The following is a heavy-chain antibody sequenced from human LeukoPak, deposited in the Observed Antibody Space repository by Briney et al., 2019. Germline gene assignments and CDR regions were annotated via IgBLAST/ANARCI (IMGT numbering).Heavy chain of an antibody. J-gene: IGHJ6*03. Sequence: QTSETLSLTCTVSGGSISSYYWSWIRQPAGKGLEWIGRIYTSGSTNYNPSLKSRVTMSVDTSKNQFSLKLSSVTAADTAVYYCARVRPGGPYYYYYMDVWGKGTTVTVSS. D-gene: IGHD1-14*01. CDR3: ARVRPGGPYYYYYMDV. CDR1: GGSISSYY. V-gene: IGHV4-4*07. CDR2: IYTSGST.